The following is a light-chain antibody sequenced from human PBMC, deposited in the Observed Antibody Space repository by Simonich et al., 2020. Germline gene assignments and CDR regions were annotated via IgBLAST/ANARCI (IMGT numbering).Light chain of an antibody. CDR2: WAS. CDR1: QSVLYSSNNKNY. J-gene: IGKJ1*01. V-gene: IGKV4-1*01. CDR3: QQYYSTPWT. Sequence: DIVMTQSPDSLAVYLGERATINCKSNQSVLYSSNNKNYVAWYQQKQGQPPKLLIYWASTRESGVPDRFSGSGSGTDFTLTISSLQAEDVAVYYCQQYYSTPWTFGQGTKVEIK.